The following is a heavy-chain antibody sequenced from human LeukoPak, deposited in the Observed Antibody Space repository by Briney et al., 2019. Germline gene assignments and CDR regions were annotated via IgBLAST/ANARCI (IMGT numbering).Heavy chain of an antibody. D-gene: IGHD3-22*01. V-gene: IGHV3-74*01. CDR3: ASAGGDSRSPLPFYY. Sequence: GGSLRLSCAASGFTFSSYWMHWVRQAPGKGLVWVSRINSDGSSTSYADSVKGRFTISRDNAKNTLYLQMNSLRAEDTAVYYCASAGGDSRSPLPFYYWGQGTLVTVSS. CDR1: GFTFSSYW. CDR2: INSDGSST. J-gene: IGHJ4*02.